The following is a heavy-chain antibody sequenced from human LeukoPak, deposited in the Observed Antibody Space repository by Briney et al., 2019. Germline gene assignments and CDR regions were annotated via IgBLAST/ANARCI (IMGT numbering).Heavy chain of an antibody. Sequence: SETLSLTCAVYGGSFSGYYWSWIRQPPGKGLEWIGEINHSGSTNYNPSLKSRVTISVDTSKNQFSLKLSSVTAADTAVYYCASVEMATTYFDYWGQGTQVTVSS. CDR2: INHSGST. CDR1: GGSFSGYY. CDR3: ASVEMATTYFDY. J-gene: IGHJ4*02. V-gene: IGHV4-34*01. D-gene: IGHD5-24*01.